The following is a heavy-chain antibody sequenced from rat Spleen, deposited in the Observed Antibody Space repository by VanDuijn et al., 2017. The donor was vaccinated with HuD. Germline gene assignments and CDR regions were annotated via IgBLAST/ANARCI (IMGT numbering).Heavy chain of an antibody. J-gene: IGHJ2*01. D-gene: IGHD1-5*01. V-gene: IGHV5-29*01. CDR2: ISYDGSST. CDR1: GFTFSDYY. CDR3: AKVLGGNFDY. Sequence: EVQLVESDGGLVQPGRSLKLSCAASGFTFSDYYMAWVRQAPTKGLEWVATISYDGSSTYYRDSVKGRFVISKDNAKNTGYLQMNNLRSEDTAMYYCAKVLGGNFDYWGQGVMVTVSS.